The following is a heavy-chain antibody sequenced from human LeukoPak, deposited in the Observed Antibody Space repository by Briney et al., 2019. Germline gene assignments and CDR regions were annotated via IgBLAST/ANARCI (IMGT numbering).Heavy chain of an antibody. CDR2: IYHSGST. J-gene: IGHJ6*02. V-gene: IGHV4-4*02. D-gene: IGHD3-10*01. CDR1: GGSISSSNW. Sequence: SGTLSLTCAVSGGSISSSNWWSWVRQPPGKGLEWIGEIYHSGSTNHNPSLKSRVTISVDKSKNQFSLKLSSVTAADTAVYYCARDSITMVRGVGFGYYYYYGMDVWGQGTTVTVSS. CDR3: ARDSITMVRGVGFGYYYYYGMDV.